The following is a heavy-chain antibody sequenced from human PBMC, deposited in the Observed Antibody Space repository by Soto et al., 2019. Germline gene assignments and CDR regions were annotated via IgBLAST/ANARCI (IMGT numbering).Heavy chain of an antibody. CDR3: ARDQGCSSTTCRITHDYYSYGMDV. J-gene: IGHJ6*02. Sequence: ASVKVSCKASGGTFSSYAISWVRQAPGQGLEWMGGIIPIFGTANYAQKFQGRVTITADESTSTAYMELSSLRSEDTAVYYCARDQGCSSTTCRITHDYYSYGMDVWGQGTTVTVSS. D-gene: IGHD2-2*01. V-gene: IGHV1-69*13. CDR2: IIPIFGTA. CDR1: GGTFSSYA.